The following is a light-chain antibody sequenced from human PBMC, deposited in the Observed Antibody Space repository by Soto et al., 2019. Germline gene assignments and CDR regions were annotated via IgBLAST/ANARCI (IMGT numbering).Light chain of an antibody. Sequence: QSALTQPASVSGSPGQSITISCTGTSNDIGNFNYVSWYQQHPGKVPKLMICEVSDRPSGISSRFSGSKSGNTASLTVSGLQAEDEADYYCSSYTTSNTVIFGGGTQLTVL. V-gene: IGLV2-14*01. CDR1: SNDIGNFNY. CDR2: EVS. J-gene: IGLJ2*01. CDR3: SSYTTSNTVI.